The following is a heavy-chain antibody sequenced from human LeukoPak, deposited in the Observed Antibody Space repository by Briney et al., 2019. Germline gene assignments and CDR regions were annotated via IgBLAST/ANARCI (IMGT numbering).Heavy chain of an antibody. D-gene: IGHD2-2*01. CDR1: GFTFSSYA. J-gene: IGHJ3*02. Sequence: GGSLRLSCAASGFTFSSYAMSWVRQAPGKGLEWVSAISGSGGSTYYADSVKGRFTISRDNSKNTLYLQMNSLRAGDTAVYYCARVPALKKFRFDIWGQGTMVTVSS. V-gene: IGHV3-23*01. CDR3: ARVPALKKFRFDI. CDR2: ISGSGGST.